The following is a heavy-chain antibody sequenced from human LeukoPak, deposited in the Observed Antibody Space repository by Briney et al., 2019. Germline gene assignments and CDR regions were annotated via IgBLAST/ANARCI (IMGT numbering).Heavy chain of an antibody. D-gene: IGHD2-2*01. Sequence: GGSLRLSCAASGFTFSSHRMSWVRQAPGKGLEWVANIKKDGSEKYYVDSVKGRFTISRDNAKTSLYLQMNSLRAEDTAVYYCARYQGIYCSSTSCYPYWGQGTLVTVSS. CDR3: ARYQGIYCSSTSCYPY. V-gene: IGHV3-7*01. CDR1: GFTFSSHR. J-gene: IGHJ4*02. CDR2: IKKDGSEK.